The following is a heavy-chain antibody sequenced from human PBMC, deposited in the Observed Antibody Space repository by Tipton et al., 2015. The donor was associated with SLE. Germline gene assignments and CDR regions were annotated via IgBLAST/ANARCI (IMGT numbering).Heavy chain of an antibody. D-gene: IGHD2-2*01. CDR2: IYHSGST. V-gene: IGHV4-59*11. Sequence: LRLSCAVSGDSISDHYWSWIRQPPGKGLEWIGYIYHSGSTNYNPSLERRVTISVDTSKNQFSLKLSSVTAADTAVYYCARDPASVDSWGQGTLVTVSS. CDR1: GDSISDHY. CDR3: ARDPASVDS. J-gene: IGHJ5*01.